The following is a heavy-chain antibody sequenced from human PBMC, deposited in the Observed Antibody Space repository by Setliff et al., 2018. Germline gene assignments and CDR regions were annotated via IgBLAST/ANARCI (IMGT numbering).Heavy chain of an antibody. CDR3: AKAIRYGGGWELGAFDI. Sequence: GESLKLSCAASGFNFSNYAMNWVRQTPEKGLEWVSTISGSGGDTYYSDSANGRFTLSRDNSKNTLSLQMNSLRAEDTAIYYCAKAIRYGGGWELGAFDIWGQGTMVTVSS. CDR2: ISGSGGDT. V-gene: IGHV3-23*01. J-gene: IGHJ3*02. CDR1: GFNFSNYA. D-gene: IGHD6-19*01.